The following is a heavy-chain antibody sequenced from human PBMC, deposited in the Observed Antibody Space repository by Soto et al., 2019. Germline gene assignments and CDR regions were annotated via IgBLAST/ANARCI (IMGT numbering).Heavy chain of an antibody. V-gene: IGHV6-1*01. D-gene: IGHD3-16*02. CDR1: GDSVSSNSAA. CDR2: TYYGSKWYN. J-gene: IGHJ5*02. Sequence: SQTLSLTCTISGDSVSSNSAAWNWIRQSPSRGLEWLGRTYYGSKWYNDYAVSVKSRITINPDTSKNQFSLQLNSVTPEDTAVYYCAREAITFGGVIVRPWGQGTLVTVSS. CDR3: AREAITFGGVIVRP.